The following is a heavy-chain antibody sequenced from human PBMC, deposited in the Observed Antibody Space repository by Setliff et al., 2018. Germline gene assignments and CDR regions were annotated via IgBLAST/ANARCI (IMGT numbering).Heavy chain of an antibody. CDR3: AKVKKPLIRGSAFDL. CDR1: GFTFGTYG. J-gene: IGHJ4*02. Sequence: PGGSLRLSCAASGFTFGTYGMHWVRQAPGKGLDWVAFIRFDGTYTYYADSVKGRVTISRDNSENTLFLQMNSLRTDDTAVYYCAKVKKPLIRGSAFDLWGRGTLVTVS. CDR2: IRFDGTYT. D-gene: IGHD3-10*01. V-gene: IGHV3-30*02.